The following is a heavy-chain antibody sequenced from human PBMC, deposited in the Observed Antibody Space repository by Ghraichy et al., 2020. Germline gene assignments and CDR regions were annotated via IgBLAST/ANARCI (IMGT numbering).Heavy chain of an antibody. CDR1: GGSISSNTYY. V-gene: IGHV4-39*01. CDR3: ARRKIPHYFDY. CDR2: IFYPGRT. J-gene: IGHJ4*02. Sequence: SETLSLTCTVSGGSISSNTYYWGWIRQPPGKGLEWIGTIFYPGRTYNNPSLKSRVTIPVDTSKNHFSLKLSSVTSSDTAVYYCARRKIPHYFDYWGQGTLVTVSS.